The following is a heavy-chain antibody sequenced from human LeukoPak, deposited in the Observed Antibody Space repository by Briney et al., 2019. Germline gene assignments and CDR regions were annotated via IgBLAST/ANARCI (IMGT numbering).Heavy chain of an antibody. Sequence: PSETLPLTCTVSGGSISSYYWSWIRQPPGKGLEWIGYIYYSGSTNYNPSLKSRVTISVDTSKNQFSLKLSSVTAADTAVYYCARSSLYFDWLFDYWGQGTLVTVSS. V-gene: IGHV4-59*01. J-gene: IGHJ4*02. D-gene: IGHD3-9*01. CDR2: IYYSGST. CDR1: GGSISSYY. CDR3: ARSSLYFDWLFDY.